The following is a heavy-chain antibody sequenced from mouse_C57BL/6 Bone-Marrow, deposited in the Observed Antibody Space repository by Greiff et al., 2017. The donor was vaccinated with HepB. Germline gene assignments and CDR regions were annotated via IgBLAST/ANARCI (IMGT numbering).Heavy chain of an antibody. CDR3: ARAQYDFAWFAY. CDR1: GFTFSSYG. V-gene: IGHV5-6*01. CDR2: ISSGGSYT. J-gene: IGHJ3*01. Sequence: EVQLVESGGDLVKPGGSLKLSCAASGFTFSSYGMSWVRQTPDKRLEWVATISSGGSYTYYPDSVKGRFTISRDNAKNTLYLQMSSLKSEDTAMYYCARAQYDFAWFAYWGQGTLVTVSA. D-gene: IGHD2-4*01.